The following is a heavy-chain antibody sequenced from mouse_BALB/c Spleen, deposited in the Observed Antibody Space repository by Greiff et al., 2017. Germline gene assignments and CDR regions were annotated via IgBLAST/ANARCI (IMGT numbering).Heavy chain of an antibody. CDR2: IWAGGST. V-gene: IGHV2-9*02. CDR3: AREITTAARFAY. CDR1: GFSLTSYG. J-gene: IGHJ3*01. D-gene: IGHD1-2*01. Sequence: VKLMESGPGLVAPSQSLSITCTVSGFSLTSYGVHWVRQPPGKGLEWLGVIWAGGSTNYNSALMSRLSISKDNSKSQVFLKMNSLQTDDTAMYYCAREITTAARFAYWGQGTLVTVSA.